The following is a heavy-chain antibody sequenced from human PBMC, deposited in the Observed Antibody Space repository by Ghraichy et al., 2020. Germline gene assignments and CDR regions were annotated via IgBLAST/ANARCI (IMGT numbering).Heavy chain of an antibody. D-gene: IGHD1-26*01. Sequence: SETLSLTCAVYGGSFSGYYWSWIRQPPGKGLEWIGEINHSGSTNYNPSLKSRVTISVDTSKNQFSLKLSSVTAADTAVYYCARGPRGRELSYWGQGTLVTVSS. V-gene: IGHV4-34*01. J-gene: IGHJ4*02. CDR2: INHSGST. CDR1: GGSFSGYY. CDR3: ARGPRGRELSY.